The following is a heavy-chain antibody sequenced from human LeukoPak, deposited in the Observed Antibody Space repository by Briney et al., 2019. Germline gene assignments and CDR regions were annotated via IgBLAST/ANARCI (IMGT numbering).Heavy chain of an antibody. CDR2: ISWNSGRI. V-gene: IGHV3-9*01. CDR3: ARGIAKTTLNAFDL. CDR1: GFTFDDYA. Sequence: GGSLRLSCAASGFTFDDYAMHWVRQAPGKGLEWVSGISWNSGRIGYADSVKGRFTISRDNAKNSLYLQMNSLRAEGTAVYYCARGIAKTTLNAFDLWGQGTMVTVSS. J-gene: IGHJ3*01. D-gene: IGHD4-11*01.